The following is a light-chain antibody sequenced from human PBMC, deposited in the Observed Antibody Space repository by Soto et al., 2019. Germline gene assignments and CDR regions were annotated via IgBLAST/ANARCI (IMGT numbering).Light chain of an antibody. CDR1: YNIRNS. V-gene: IGKV1-39*01. Sequence: EIQMSQSPSSLSASVGDRVTITCRASYNIRNSLNWYQQKPGKAPEFLIYASSILQSGVPSRFSGSASGTDFTLTISGQEREDVASCYSQHRDRSPLAFGGGTKVDIK. CDR3: QHRDRSPLA. J-gene: IGKJ4*02. CDR2: ASS.